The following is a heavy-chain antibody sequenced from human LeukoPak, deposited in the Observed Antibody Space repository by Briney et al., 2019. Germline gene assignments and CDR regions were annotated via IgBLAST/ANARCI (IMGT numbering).Heavy chain of an antibody. CDR2: IRSKANSYAT. D-gene: IGHD3-22*01. Sequence: RGSLKLSCAASGFTFSGSAMHWVRQASGKGLEWVGRIRSKANSYATAYAASVKGRFTISRDDSKNTAYLQMNSLKTEDTAVYYCTSPYYYDSSGYYAFAYWGQGTLVTVSS. V-gene: IGHV3-73*01. J-gene: IGHJ4*02. CDR1: GFTFSGSA. CDR3: TSPYYYDSSGYYAFAY.